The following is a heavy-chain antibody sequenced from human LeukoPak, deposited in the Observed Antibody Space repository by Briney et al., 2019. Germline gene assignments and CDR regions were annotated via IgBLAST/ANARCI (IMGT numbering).Heavy chain of an antibody. CDR2: ISHSGST. J-gene: IGHJ4*02. D-gene: IGHD3-16*02. Sequence: PSETLPLTCSVTDYPISSGYFWGWIRQPPQKGLEWIATISHSGSTYFNPSLKSRVIVSIDASKNQFSLNLTSVTAADTAVYYCAREHCAGGYCYFLDYWGQGTLVTVSS. V-gene: IGHV4-38-2*02. CDR1: DYPISSGYF. CDR3: AREHCAGGYCYFLDY.